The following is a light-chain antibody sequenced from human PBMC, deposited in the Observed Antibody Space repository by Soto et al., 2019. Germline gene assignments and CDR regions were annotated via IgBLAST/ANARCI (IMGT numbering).Light chain of an antibody. CDR1: QSVSSN. CDR3: QQYNNWPRT. CDR2: GAS. V-gene: IGKV3-15*01. Sequence: EIVMTQSPATLSVSPGERATLSCRASQSVSSNLAWYQQKPGQAPRLLIYGASTRATGIPARFSGSGSGTEFTLTIRSMQSEDSAVYYCQQYNNWPRTFGQGTKVDIK. J-gene: IGKJ1*01.